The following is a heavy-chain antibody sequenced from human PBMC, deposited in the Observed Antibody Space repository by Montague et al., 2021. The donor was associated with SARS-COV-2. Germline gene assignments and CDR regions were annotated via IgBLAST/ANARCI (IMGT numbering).Heavy chain of an antibody. CDR1: GFTFGDYG. D-gene: IGHD3-10*01. Sequence: SRRLSCAASGFTFGDYGMSWVRQAPGKGLEWVSGINWNGGSTGYADSVKGRFTISRDNAKNSLYLQMNSLRAEDTALYYCARLLLWFGGLLPGFDYWGQGTLVTVSS. CDR3: ARLLLWFGGLLPGFDY. J-gene: IGHJ4*02. V-gene: IGHV3-20*04. CDR2: INWNGGST.